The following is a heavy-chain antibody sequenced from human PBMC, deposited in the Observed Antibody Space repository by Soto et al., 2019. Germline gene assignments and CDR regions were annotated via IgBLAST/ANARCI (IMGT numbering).Heavy chain of an antibody. Sequence: ASVKVSCKASGYTFTSYDIHWVRQAPGQRLEWMGWINAANGDTKYSPKFQGRVTITRDTSASTAYMELSSLRSEDTAVYYCVRRHVSATGIDWFDPWGQGTLVTVSS. J-gene: IGHJ5*02. CDR1: GYTFTSYD. D-gene: IGHD6-13*01. CDR3: VRRHVSATGIDWFDP. V-gene: IGHV1-3*01. CDR2: INAANGDT.